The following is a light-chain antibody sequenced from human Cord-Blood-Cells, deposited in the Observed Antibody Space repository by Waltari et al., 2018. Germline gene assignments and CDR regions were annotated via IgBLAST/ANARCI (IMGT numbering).Light chain of an antibody. CDR1: QSVLYSSNNKNY. CDR3: QQYDSTPPYS. Sequence: DIVMTQSPDSLAVSLGERATINCKSSQSVLYSSNNKNYLAWYQQKPGQPPKLLIYWSSTRESGVPDRFSGSGSGTYFTLTISSLQAEDVAVYYCQQYDSTPPYSFGQGTKLEIK. V-gene: IGKV4-1*01. J-gene: IGKJ2*03. CDR2: WSS.